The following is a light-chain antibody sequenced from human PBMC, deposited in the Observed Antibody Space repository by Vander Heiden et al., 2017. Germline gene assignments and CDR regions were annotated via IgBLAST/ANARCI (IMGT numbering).Light chain of an antibody. CDR2: AAS. CDR3: QEYTTWT. Sequence: EIVMTQSPATVSVSPGETATLSCRASQSVSNSFAWYQHKPGQAPRLLMYAASTRATGVPARFSGSGSGTEFTLTISSLQSEDFAIYFCQEYTTWTFGQGTKVEIK. V-gene: IGKV3-15*01. J-gene: IGKJ1*01. CDR1: QSVSNS.